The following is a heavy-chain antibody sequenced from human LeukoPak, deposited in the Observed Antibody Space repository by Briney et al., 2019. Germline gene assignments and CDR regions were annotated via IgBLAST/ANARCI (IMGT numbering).Heavy chain of an antibody. D-gene: IGHD6-13*01. CDR3: ARGGLAAAGPFDY. CDR1: GFTFSSYS. J-gene: IGHJ4*02. V-gene: IGHV3-21*01. Sequence: GGSLRLSCAASGFTFSSYSMNWVRQAPGKGLEWVSSISSSSSYIYYADSVKGRFTISRDNAKNSLYLQMNSLRAEDTAVYYCARGGLAAAGPFDYWGQGILVTVSS. CDR2: ISSSSSYI.